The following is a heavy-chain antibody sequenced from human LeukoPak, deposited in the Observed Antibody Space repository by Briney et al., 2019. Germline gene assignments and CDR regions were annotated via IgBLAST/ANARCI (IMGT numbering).Heavy chain of an antibody. CDR2: TYYISKWYN. J-gene: IGHJ3*02. D-gene: IGHD2-8*02. V-gene: IGHV6-1*01. CDR3: ASVLHGPEAFDI. CDR1: GDSVSSNSAA. Sequence: SQTLSLTCAISGDSVSSNSAASNWIRQSPSRGLEWQGRTYYISKWYNDYEVSVKGRITIKPDTSKNQFSLQLNSVTPEDTAVYYCASVLHGPEAFDIWGQGTMVTVSS.